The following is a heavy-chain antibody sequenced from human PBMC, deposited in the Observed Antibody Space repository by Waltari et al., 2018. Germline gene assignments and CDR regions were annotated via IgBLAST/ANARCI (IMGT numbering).Heavy chain of an antibody. D-gene: IGHD5-12*01. CDR3: ARIPRGYIIPDY. CDR1: GGTFSSYA. V-gene: IGHV1-69*08. J-gene: IGHJ4*02. CDR2: VIPSFGTA. Sequence: QVQLVQSGAEVKKPGSSVKVSCKASGGTFSSYAISWVRQAPGQGLEWMGRVIPSFGTANYARKFQGRVTITADKSTSTAYMELSSLRSEDTAVYYCARIPRGYIIPDYWGQGTLVTVSS.